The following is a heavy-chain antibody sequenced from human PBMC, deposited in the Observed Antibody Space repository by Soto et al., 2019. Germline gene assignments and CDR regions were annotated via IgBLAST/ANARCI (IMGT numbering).Heavy chain of an antibody. CDR1: SGSISGYY. V-gene: IGHV4-59*08. D-gene: IGHD3-3*01. CDR3: ARQASYDFWDGRFYYNYYMDV. CDR2: IYSSGTT. J-gene: IGHJ6*03. Sequence: SETLSLTCTVSSGSISGYYWSWIRQPPGKGLEWIGSIYSSGTTYYNPSLKSRVTMSVDTSKIQFSLNLSFVTAADTAVYYCARQASYDFWDGRFYYNYYMDVWGKGTPVTVSS.